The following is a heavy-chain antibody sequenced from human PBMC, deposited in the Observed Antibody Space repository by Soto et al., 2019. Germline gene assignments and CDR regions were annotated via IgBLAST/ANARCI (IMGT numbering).Heavy chain of an antibody. J-gene: IGHJ6*03. CDR1: GDSVSSNSAA. CDR3: ARGGSSPLSYYYYYMDV. D-gene: IGHD6-13*01. Sequence: SQTLSLPCAISGDSVSSNSAAWNWLRQSPSRGLEWLGRTYYRSKWYNDYAVSVQSRITINPDTSKNQFSLQLNSVTPEDTAVYYCARGGSSPLSYYYYYMDVWGKGTTVTVSS. CDR2: TYYRSKWYN. V-gene: IGHV6-1*01.